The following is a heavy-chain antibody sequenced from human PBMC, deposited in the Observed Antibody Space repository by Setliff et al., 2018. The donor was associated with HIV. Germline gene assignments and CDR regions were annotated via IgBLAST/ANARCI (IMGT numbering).Heavy chain of an antibody. CDR3: ARFCPGGCSGGSW. CDR1: GYRFSDNW. J-gene: IGHJ4*02. V-gene: IGHV5-51*01. D-gene: IGHD2-15*01. Sequence: GESLKISCKGSGYRFSDNWIGWVRQMPGKGLEWMGIIYPGDSDTRYSPSFQGQVTISADKSINTAYLQWRSLRASDTAVYYCARFCPGGCSGGSWWGQGTLVTVSS. CDR2: IYPGDSDT.